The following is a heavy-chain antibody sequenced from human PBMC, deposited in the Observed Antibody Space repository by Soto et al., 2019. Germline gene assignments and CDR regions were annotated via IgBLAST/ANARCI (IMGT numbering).Heavy chain of an antibody. V-gene: IGHV1-18*01. CDR3: VTVDNYVTPTPQDV. D-gene: IGHD3-16*01. J-gene: IGHJ6*02. Sequence: QVQLVQSGDEVKKPGASVKVSCKASGYIFVNYGIAWVRQAPGQGLEWMGWISPYTGNTHSATQVQGRLTMTTDTXXGTAYVDLGRLTSDDPAVSYWVTVDNYVTPTPQDVWGQGTTVTVSS. CDR1: GYIFVNYG. CDR2: ISPYTGNT.